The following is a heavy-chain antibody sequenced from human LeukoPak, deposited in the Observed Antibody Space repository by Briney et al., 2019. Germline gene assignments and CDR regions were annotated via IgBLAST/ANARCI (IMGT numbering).Heavy chain of an antibody. CDR2: ISGSGGST. Sequence: GGSLRLSCAASGFTFSSYAMSWVRQAPGKGLEGVSAISGSGGSTYYADSVKGRFTISRDNSKNTLYPQMNSLRAEDTAVYYCARVETTEIYYYYYYMDVWGKGTTVTVSS. J-gene: IGHJ6*03. V-gene: IGHV3-23*01. CDR1: GFTFSSYA. CDR3: ARVETTEIYYYYYYMDV. D-gene: IGHD4-11*01.